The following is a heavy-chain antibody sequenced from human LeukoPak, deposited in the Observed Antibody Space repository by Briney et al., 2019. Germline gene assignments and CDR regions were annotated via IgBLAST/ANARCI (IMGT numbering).Heavy chain of an antibody. J-gene: IGHJ4*02. V-gene: IGHV4-39*07. Sequence: SETLSLTCTVSGGSISSSTYYWGWIRQPPGKGLEWIGRVYYRGNTYYNPSLKSRVTMSVDTSKNQSSLKLSSVTAADTAVYYCARLTVTHDETYFDYWGQGPLVTVSS. CDR2: VYYRGNT. D-gene: IGHD4-17*01. CDR1: GGSISSSTYY. CDR3: ARLTVTHDETYFDY.